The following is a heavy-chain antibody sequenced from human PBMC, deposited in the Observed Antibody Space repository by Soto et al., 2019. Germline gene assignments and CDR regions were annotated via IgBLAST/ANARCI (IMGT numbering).Heavy chain of an antibody. D-gene: IGHD2-15*01. CDR3: AKYVKPCSAGGCHRNPDY. V-gene: IGHV3-23*01. J-gene: IGHJ4*02. CDR2: ISGSALYT. CDR1: GFTFSTYA. Sequence: GGSLRLSCAASGFTFSTYAMTWVRQAPGKGLEWVSSISGSALYTYYADSVKGRFTISRDNSKSTLYLQMNSLRAEDTAVFYCAKYVKPCSAGGCHRNPDYWGQGTLVTVSS.